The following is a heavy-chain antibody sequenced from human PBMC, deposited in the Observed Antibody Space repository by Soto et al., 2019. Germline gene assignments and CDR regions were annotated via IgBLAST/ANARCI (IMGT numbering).Heavy chain of an antibody. D-gene: IGHD3-3*01. CDR1: GFTFSSYA. CDR2: ISYDGSNK. J-gene: IGHJ6*02. CDR3: ARDLRNTVLGVVTTYYYYTMDV. Sequence: GGSLRLSCAASGFTFSSYAMHWVRQAPGKGLGWVAVISYDGSNKYYADSVKGRFTISRDSSKNTLYLQMNSLRPEDTAVYYCARDLRNTVLGVVTTYYYYTMDVWGQGTTVTVAS. V-gene: IGHV3-30-3*01.